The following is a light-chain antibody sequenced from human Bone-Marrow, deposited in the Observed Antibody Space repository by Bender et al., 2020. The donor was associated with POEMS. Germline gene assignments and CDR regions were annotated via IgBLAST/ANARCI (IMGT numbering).Light chain of an antibody. Sequence: SFELTQPPSVSVSPGQTVSITCSGDKLENTYICWYQQKPGQSPVLVIYQDAKRPSGIPERFSGSKSGTSASLAITGLQSDDEAIYFCVAWDASLNGWVFGGGTKLTVL. CDR1: KLENTY. CDR2: QDA. V-gene: IGLV3-1*01. J-gene: IGLJ3*02. CDR3: VAWDASLNGWV.